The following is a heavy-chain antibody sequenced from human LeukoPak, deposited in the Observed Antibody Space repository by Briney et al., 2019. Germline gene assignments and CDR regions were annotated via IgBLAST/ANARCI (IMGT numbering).Heavy chain of an antibody. D-gene: IGHD1-26*01. CDR1: GFTFSSYW. CDR2: IKQDGSEK. Sequence: GGSLRLSCAASGFTFSSYWMSWVRQAPGKGLEWVANIKQDGSEKYYVDSVKGRFTISRDNAKNSLYLQMNSLRAEDTAVYYCARDWSLEWELPDVFDIWGQGTMVTVSS. V-gene: IGHV3-7*01. J-gene: IGHJ3*02. CDR3: ARDWSLEWELPDVFDI.